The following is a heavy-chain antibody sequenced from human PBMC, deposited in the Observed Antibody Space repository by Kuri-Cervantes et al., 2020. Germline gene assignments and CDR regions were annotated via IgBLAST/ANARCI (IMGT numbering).Heavy chain of an antibody. CDR2: IYHSGST. CDR1: GGSISSSNW. Sequence: SETLSLTCAVSGGSISSSNWWSWVRQPPGKGLEWIGEIYHSGSTNYNPSLKSRVTISVDKSKNQFSLQLSSVTAADTAVYYCARGGGSSWPTFEFWGQGTLVTVSS. V-gene: IGHV4-4*02. D-gene: IGHD6-13*01. CDR3: ARGGGSSWPTFEF. J-gene: IGHJ4*02.